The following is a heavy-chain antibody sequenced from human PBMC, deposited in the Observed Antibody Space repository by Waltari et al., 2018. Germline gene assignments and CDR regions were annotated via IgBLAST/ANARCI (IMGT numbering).Heavy chain of an antibody. CDR2: SNTNPGNP. Sequence: QVQLVQSGSELKKPGASVKVSCKASGYTFTSYAMNWVRQAPGQGLEWMGWSNTNPGNPTYAQGFTGRFVFSLDTSVSTAYLQISSLKAEDTAVYYCARDGYDYVWGSYPRRAFDIWGQGTMVTVSS. CDR3: ARDGYDYVWGSYPRRAFDI. CDR1: GYTFTSYA. V-gene: IGHV7-4-1*02. D-gene: IGHD3-16*02. J-gene: IGHJ3*02.